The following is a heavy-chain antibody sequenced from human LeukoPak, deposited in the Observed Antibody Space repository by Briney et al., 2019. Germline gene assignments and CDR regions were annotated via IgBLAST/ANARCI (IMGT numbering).Heavy chain of an antibody. CDR1: GGSISNYF. J-gene: IGHJ4*02. V-gene: IGHV4-59*01. CDR3: ARGASGYSYG. CDR2: IYYSGST. D-gene: IGHD5-18*01. Sequence: SETLSLTSTVSGGSISNYFWTWIRQPPGKGLEWIGNIYYSGSTNYNPTLKSRLTISIDTSKNQFSLSLRSVTAADTAVYYCARGASGYSYGWGQGTLVTVSS.